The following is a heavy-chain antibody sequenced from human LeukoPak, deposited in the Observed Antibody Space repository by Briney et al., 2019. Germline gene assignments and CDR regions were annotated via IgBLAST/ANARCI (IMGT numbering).Heavy chain of an antibody. J-gene: IGHJ3*02. CDR1: GYSFTSYW. CDR2: IYPGDSDT. V-gene: IGHV5-51*01. CDR3: ARSPPSADDAFDI. Sequence: GESLKISCKGSGYSFTSYWIGWVRQMPGKGLEWMGIIYPGDSDTRYSPSFQGQVTISADKSISTAYLQWSSLKASDTAMYYCARSPPSADDAFDIWGQGTMVTVSS.